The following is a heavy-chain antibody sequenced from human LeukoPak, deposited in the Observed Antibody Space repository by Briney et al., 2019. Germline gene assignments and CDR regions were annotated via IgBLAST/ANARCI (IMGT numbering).Heavy chain of an antibody. J-gene: IGHJ4*02. V-gene: IGHV3-23*01. CDR2: ISGNSGST. Sequence: GGSLRLSCAASGFTFSSYAMSWVRQAPGKGLEWVSAISGNSGSTYYADSVKGRFTISRDNSKNTLYLQMNSLRAEDTAVYYCAKSATYCSGGSCYLRGNFAFDYWGQGTLVTVSS. CDR1: GFTFSSYA. D-gene: IGHD2-15*01. CDR3: AKSATYCSGGSCYLRGNFAFDY.